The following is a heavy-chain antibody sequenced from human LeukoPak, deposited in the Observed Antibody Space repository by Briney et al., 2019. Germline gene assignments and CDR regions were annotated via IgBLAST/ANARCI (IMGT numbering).Heavy chain of an antibody. J-gene: IGHJ6*03. CDR1: GYTFTGYY. CDR3: ARSRLDYYYMDV. Sequence: ASVKVSCKASGYTFTGYYMHWVRQAPGQGLEWMGWINPNSGGTNYAQKFQGRVTMTRDTSISTAYMELSRLRSDDTAVYYCARSRLDYYYMDVWGKGTTVTVSS. CDR2: INPNSGGT. D-gene: IGHD6-19*01. V-gene: IGHV1-2*02.